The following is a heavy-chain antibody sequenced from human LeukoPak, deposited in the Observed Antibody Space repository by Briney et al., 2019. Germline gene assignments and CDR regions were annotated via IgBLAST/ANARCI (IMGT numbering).Heavy chain of an antibody. CDR1: GLTFSSYA. CDR3: ATPPPGYSSAWYLPV. CDR2: IIPIFGTA. J-gene: IGHJ4*02. D-gene: IGHD6-13*01. Sequence: GGSLRFSGAASGLTFSSYAISWVRQAPGQGLEWMGGIIPIFGTANYAQKFQGRVTITTDESTSTAYMELSSLRSEDTAVYYCATPPPGYSSAWYLPVWGQGTLVTVSS. V-gene: IGHV1-69*05.